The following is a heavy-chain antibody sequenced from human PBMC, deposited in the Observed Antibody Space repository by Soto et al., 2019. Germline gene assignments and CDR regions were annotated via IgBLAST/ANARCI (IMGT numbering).Heavy chain of an antibody. Sequence: QVQLVDSGGGVVQPGRSLRLSCAASGFTFSSYGMHWVRQAPGKGLEWEAVMRYDGSNKYYADSVKGRFTISRDNSKNTLYLQMTSLRAEDTAVYYCARDTARAMVRIYYGMDVWGQGTTVTVSS. D-gene: IGHD3-10*01. CDR1: GFTFSSYG. CDR3: ARDTARAMVRIYYGMDV. V-gene: IGHV3-33*01. J-gene: IGHJ6*02. CDR2: MRYDGSNK.